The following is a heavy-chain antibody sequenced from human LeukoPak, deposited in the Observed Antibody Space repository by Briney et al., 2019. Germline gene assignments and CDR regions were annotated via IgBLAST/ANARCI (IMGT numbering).Heavy chain of an antibody. V-gene: IGHV3-48*02. D-gene: IGHD6-6*01. Sequence: GGSLRLSCEASGFTFSGYSMKWVRQAPGKGLEWVSYISSSSSAIYYAASVKGRFTISRDNAKNSLYLQMNSLRDEDTAVYYCARDIPGGSSWGYYFDYWGQGTLVTVSS. CDR3: ARDIPGGSSWGYYFDY. CDR1: GFTFSGYS. J-gene: IGHJ4*02. CDR2: ISSSSSAI.